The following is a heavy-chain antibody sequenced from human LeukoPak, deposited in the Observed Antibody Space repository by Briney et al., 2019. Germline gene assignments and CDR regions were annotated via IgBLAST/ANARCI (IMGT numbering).Heavy chain of an antibody. CDR1: GFTFTDAW. V-gene: IGHV3-15*01. D-gene: IGHD1-14*01. Sequence: GGSLRLSCAASGFTFTDAWMAWARQPRGKGLEWVGHIKSANAGGTTDYAAPVKGRFTISRDDSKNTLSLQMNSLQSDDTALYYCTTEFWGSYNNWGQGALVTVTS. J-gene: IGHJ1*01. CDR3: TTEFWGSYNN. CDR2: IKSANAGGTT.